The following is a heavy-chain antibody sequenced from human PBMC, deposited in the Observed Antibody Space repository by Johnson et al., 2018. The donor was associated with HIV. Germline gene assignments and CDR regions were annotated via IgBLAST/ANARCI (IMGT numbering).Heavy chain of an antibody. CDR3: ARGMARIAFDI. CDR2: IYSGGST. J-gene: IGHJ3*02. D-gene: IGHD5-24*01. Sequence: VQLVESGGGLVQPGGSLRLSCAASGFTVSRNYMNWVRQAPGKGLEWVSVIYSGGSTYYADSVKGRFTISRDNSKNTLYLQMNSLRAEDTAVYYCARGMARIAFDIWGQGTMVTVSS. CDR1: GFTVSRNY. V-gene: IGHV3-66*02.